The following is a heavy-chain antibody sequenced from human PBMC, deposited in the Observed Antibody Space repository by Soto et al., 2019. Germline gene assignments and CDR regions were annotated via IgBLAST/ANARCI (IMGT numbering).Heavy chain of an antibody. D-gene: IGHD2-15*01. CDR3: ARVGYCSGGSCYSDFDY. J-gene: IGHJ4*02. CDR2: INAGNGNT. CDR1: GYTFTSYG. Sequence: ASVKVSCKASGYTFTSYGISWVRQAPGQRLEWMGWINAGNGNTKYSQKFQGRVTITRDTSASTAYMELSSLRSEDTAVYYCARVGYCSGGSCYSDFDYWGQGTLVTVSS. V-gene: IGHV1-3*01.